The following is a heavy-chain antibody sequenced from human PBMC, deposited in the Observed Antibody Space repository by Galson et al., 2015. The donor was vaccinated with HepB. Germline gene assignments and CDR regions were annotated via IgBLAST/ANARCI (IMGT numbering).Heavy chain of an antibody. CDR1: RFNVSGYT. J-gene: IGHJ6*02. CDR2: ISSSSSVI. D-gene: IGHD3-16*01. Sequence: SLRLSCAASRFNVSGYTMNWVRQAPGKGLEWVSLISSSSSVIYYADSVRGRFTISRDNAKNSLYLQMNNLRVEDTAVYYCARCRFGDYDYNGMDVWGQGTTVTVSS. V-gene: IGHV3-21*01. CDR3: ARCRFGDYDYNGMDV.